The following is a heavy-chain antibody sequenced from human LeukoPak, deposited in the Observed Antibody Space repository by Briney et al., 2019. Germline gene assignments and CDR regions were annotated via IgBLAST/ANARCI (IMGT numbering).Heavy chain of an antibody. Sequence: PSETLSLTCTVSGGSISNGDHYWSWIRQHPGKGLEWIGHIYYSGSTYYNPSLKSRGIISVETSKNQFSLKLSSVTAADTAVYYCARVVVVSATLKDWFDPWGQGILVTVSS. CDR2: IYYSGST. V-gene: IGHV4-31*03. D-gene: IGHD2-15*01. J-gene: IGHJ5*02. CDR1: GGSISNGDHY. CDR3: ARVVVVSATLKDWFDP.